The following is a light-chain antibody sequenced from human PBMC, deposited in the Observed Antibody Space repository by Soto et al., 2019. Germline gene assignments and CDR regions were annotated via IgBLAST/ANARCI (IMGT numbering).Light chain of an antibody. CDR2: GAS. Sequence: DILMTQSPSSLSASVGDRVTIVCRASQSITNYLKWYQQKPEKAPKLLIHGASSLQSGVPSRFSGSGSGTDFTLTISSLQPEDFATYYCQQSYNTPYTFGQGTKLEI. CDR1: QSITNY. J-gene: IGKJ2*01. V-gene: IGKV1-39*01. CDR3: QQSYNTPYT.